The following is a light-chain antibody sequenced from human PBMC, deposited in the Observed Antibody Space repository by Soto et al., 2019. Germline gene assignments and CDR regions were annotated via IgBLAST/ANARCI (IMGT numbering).Light chain of an antibody. CDR3: QYYNNWPPSIT. V-gene: IGKV3-15*01. Sequence: DIVMTQSPGTLSVSPGERATLSCRASQTIGNNLAWYQQSPGQAPRLLIYAASTRATGIPPRFSGSGSGTEFTLTISSLQSEDFAFYYCQYYNNWPPSITFGQGTRLEIK. CDR2: AAS. J-gene: IGKJ5*01. CDR1: QTIGNN.